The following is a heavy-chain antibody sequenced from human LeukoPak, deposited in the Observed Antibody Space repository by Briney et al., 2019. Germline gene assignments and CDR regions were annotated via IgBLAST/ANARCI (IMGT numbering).Heavy chain of an antibody. Sequence: AASVKVSCKASGDIFSDYYMHWVRQAPGQGLEWMGWIKPDSGGKNYEQKFQGRVIMTLDTSISTAYMELTRLTSDDTAVYYCSRGSAIVTTYRGGNWFDPWGQGTLVTVSS. J-gene: IGHJ5*02. D-gene: IGHD5-18*01. CDR2: IKPDSGGK. CDR1: GDIFSDYY. CDR3: SRGSAIVTTYRGGNWFDP. V-gene: IGHV1-2*02.